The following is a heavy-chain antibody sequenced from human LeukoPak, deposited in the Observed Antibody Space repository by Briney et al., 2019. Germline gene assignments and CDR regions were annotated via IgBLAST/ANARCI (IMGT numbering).Heavy chain of an antibody. J-gene: IGHJ3*02. Sequence: PSETLSLTCTVSGGSISSYYWSWIRQPPGKGLEWIGYIYYSGSANYNPSLKSRVTISVDKSKNQLSLKLSSVTAADTAVYYCARRADSSGYYASDIWGQGTMVTVSS. V-gene: IGHV4-59*01. CDR1: GGSISSYY. CDR2: IYYSGSA. CDR3: ARRADSSGYYASDI. D-gene: IGHD3-22*01.